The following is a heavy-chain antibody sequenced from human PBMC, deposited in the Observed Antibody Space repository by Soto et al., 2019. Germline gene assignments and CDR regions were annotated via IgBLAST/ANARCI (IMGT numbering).Heavy chain of an antibody. CDR1: GLTFSTSD. V-gene: IGHV3-23*01. J-gene: IGHJ6*02. D-gene: IGHD5-18*01. CDR2: ISGRGGST. CDR3: VKREGYGPYYYGMDV. Sequence: EGQLLESGGGLLQPGGSLRLSCAASGLTFSTSDMSWVRQAPWKGLEWVSAISGRGGSTYYADSVKGRFTISRDNSKNTLDLQMNSLRADDTAVYYCVKREGYGPYYYGMDVCGQGTTGTVSS.